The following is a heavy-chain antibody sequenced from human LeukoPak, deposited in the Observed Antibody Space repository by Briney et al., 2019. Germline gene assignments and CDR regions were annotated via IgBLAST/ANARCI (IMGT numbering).Heavy chain of an antibody. CDR2: ISSSSSYI. CDR1: GFTFSNYR. Sequence: GGSLRLSCAASGFTFSNYRVNWVRQAPGKGLEWVSSISSSSSYIYYADSVKGRFTISRDNAKNSLYLQINSLRDEDTALYYCARDDYDSSGCLDYWGQETLVTVSS. CDR3: ARDDYDSSGCLDY. V-gene: IGHV3-21*01. J-gene: IGHJ4*02. D-gene: IGHD3-22*01.